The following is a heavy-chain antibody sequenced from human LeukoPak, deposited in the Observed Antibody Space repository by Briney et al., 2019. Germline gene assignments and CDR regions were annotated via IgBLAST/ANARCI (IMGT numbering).Heavy chain of an antibody. CDR3: ASDYGGDHFDI. V-gene: IGHV1-46*01. D-gene: IGHD4-23*01. CDR2: INPSGGST. J-gene: IGHJ3*02. Sequence: ASVKVSCTASGYTFTSYYMHWVRRAPGQGLEWMGIINPSGGSTSYAQKFQGRVTMTRDTSTSTVYMELSSLRSEDTAVYYCASDYGGDHFDIWGQGTMVTVSS. CDR1: GYTFTSYY.